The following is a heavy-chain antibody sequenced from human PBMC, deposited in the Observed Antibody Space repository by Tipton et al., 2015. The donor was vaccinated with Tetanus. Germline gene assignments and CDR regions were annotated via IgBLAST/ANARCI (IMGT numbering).Heavy chain of an antibody. V-gene: IGHV4-39*02. CDR1: GGSIRGGTFY. D-gene: IGHD1-26*01. Sequence: GLVKPSETLSLTCTVSGGSIRGGTFYWGWIRQPPGKGLEWIGSIYESGDTYYIPSLKSRVTISVDTSKNQFSLNLNSMAAADTGVYYCARDQARGARGWNYFDYWGQGTLVTVSS. J-gene: IGHJ4*02. CDR2: IYESGDT. CDR3: ARDQARGARGWNYFDY.